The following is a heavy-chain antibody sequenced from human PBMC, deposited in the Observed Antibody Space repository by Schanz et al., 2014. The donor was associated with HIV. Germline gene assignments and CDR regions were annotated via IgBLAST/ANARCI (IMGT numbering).Heavy chain of an antibody. CDR3: AKVVRFAMVTAPYYFDS. CDR2: TTGSGVST. CDR1: GFTFSTND. V-gene: IGHV3-23*04. J-gene: IGHJ4*02. Sequence: VQLVESGGGVVQPGRSLRLSCAASGFTFSTNDMHWVRQAPGKGLDWVSGTTGSGVSTYYADSVKGRFTISRDNSKNTLYLQMNSLRAEDTAVYYCAKVVRFAMVTAPYYFDSWGQGTLVTVSS. D-gene: IGHD2-15*01.